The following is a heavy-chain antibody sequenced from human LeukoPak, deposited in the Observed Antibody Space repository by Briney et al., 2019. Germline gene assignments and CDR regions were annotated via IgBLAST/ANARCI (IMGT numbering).Heavy chain of an antibody. CDR1: GFTFSSYG. Sequence: PGGSLRLSCAASGFTFSSYGMSWVRQAPGKGLEWVSAISGSGGSTYYADSVKGRFTISRDNSKNTLYLQMNSLRAEDTAVYYCAKDRTTVTTNAEYFQHWGQGTLVTVSS. J-gene: IGHJ1*01. CDR2: ISGSGGST. D-gene: IGHD4-17*01. V-gene: IGHV3-23*01. CDR3: AKDRTTVTTNAEYFQH.